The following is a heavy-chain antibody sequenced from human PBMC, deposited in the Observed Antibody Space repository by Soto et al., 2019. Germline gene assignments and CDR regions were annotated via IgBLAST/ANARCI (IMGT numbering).Heavy chain of an antibody. D-gene: IGHD6-6*01. CDR3: ARARSGSSAVYGYGMDV. J-gene: IGHJ6*02. V-gene: IGHV1-69*12. Sequence: QVQLVQSGAEVKKPGSSVKVSCKASGGTFSSYAISWVRQAPGQGLEWMGGIIPIFGTANYAQKFQGRVTLTADESTSTAYMEVSSLRSEDTAVDYCARARSGSSAVYGYGMDVWGQGTTVTVSS. CDR2: IIPIFGTA. CDR1: GGTFSSYA.